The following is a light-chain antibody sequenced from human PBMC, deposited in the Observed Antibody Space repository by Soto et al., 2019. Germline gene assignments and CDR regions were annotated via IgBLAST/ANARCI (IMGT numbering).Light chain of an antibody. V-gene: IGLV2-8*01. CDR3: SSYAGSNNFEV. J-gene: IGLJ1*01. CDR2: EVS. CDR1: SSDVGGYNY. Sequence: QSVLTQPPSASGSPGQSVTISCTGTSSDVGGYNYVSWYQQHPGKAPKLMIYEVSKRPSGVPDRFSGSKSGNTASLTVSGLQAEDEVDYHCSSYAGSNNFEVFGTGTKVTVL.